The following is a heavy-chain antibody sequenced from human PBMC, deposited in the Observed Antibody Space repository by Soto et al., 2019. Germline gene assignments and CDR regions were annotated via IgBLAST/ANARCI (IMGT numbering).Heavy chain of an antibody. J-gene: IGHJ5*02. CDR3: ARGSFFFTIFGVDPFGP. V-gene: IGHV4-34*01. Sequence: SETLSLTCAVYGGSFSGYYWSWIRQPPGKGLEWIGEINHSGSTTYNPSLTSRVTISVDTSKNQYSLKQSSLTAADTAVYYCARGSFFFTIFGVDPFGPWGQGTLVTVSS. CDR2: INHSGST. CDR1: GGSFSGYY. D-gene: IGHD3-3*01.